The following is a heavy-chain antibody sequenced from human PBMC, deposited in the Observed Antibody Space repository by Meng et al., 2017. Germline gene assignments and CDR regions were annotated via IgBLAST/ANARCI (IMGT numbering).Heavy chain of an antibody. CDR1: GYSFTSYW. J-gene: IGHJ4*02. Sequence: GGSLRLSCKGSGYSFTSYWIGWVRQMPGKGLEWMGIIYPGDSDTRYSPSFQGQVTISADKSTSTAYLQWSSLKASDTAMYYCAGILWFGEYPQYYWGQGTLVTVSS. V-gene: IGHV5-51*01. CDR2: IYPGDSDT. D-gene: IGHD3-10*01. CDR3: AGILWFGEYPQYY.